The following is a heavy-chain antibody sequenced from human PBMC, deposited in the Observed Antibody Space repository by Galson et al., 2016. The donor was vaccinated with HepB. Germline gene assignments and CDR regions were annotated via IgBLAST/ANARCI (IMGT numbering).Heavy chain of an antibody. Sequence: SLRLSCAASGFTFSSYEMNWVLQAPGKGLEWVSYISSSGSTIYYADSVKGRFTISRENAKNSLYLQMNSLRAEDTAVYYCAREFALEIGGDSWGQGTLVTIAA. V-gene: IGHV3-48*03. D-gene: IGHD5-24*01. CDR1: GFTFSSYE. J-gene: IGHJ4*02. CDR2: ISSSGSTI. CDR3: AREFALEIGGDS.